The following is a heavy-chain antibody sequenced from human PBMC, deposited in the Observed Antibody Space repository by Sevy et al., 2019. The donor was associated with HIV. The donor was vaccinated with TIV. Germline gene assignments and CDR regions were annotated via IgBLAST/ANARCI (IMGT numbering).Heavy chain of an antibody. Sequence: GGSLRLSCTASGFTFGDYCMSWVRQAPGKGLEWVAFLKSDVYGGTVDHAAFVRGRFVISRDDSKTIAYLQMNDLKTEGTGVYYCTRWYSAQSIFDYWGQGALVTVSS. CDR2: LKSDVYGGTV. D-gene: IGHD2-15*01. CDR1: GFTFGDYC. V-gene: IGHV3-49*04. J-gene: IGHJ4*02. CDR3: TRWYSAQSIFDY.